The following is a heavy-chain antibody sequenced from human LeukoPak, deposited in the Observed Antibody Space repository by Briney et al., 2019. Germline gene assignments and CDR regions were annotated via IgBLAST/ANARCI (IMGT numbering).Heavy chain of an antibody. CDR2: LSGSSSYI. V-gene: IGHV3-21*01. CDR1: GFTFTTYN. CDR3: AGLVADNAFDI. D-gene: IGHD5-12*01. J-gene: IGHJ3*02. Sequence: GGSLRLSCVGSGFTFTTYNMNWVRQAPGKGLEWVSSLSGSSSYIYYADSVKGRFTISRDNAKNSLYLQMNSLRAEDTAVYYCAGLVADNAFDIWGQGTMVTVSS.